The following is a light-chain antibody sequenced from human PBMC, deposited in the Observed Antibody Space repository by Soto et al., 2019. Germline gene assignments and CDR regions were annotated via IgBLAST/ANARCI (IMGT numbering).Light chain of an antibody. CDR3: QQYGRSPFT. CDR1: QSVSSNY. CDR2: GAS. Sequence: EMVMTQSPGTLSLSPGETATLSCRASQSVSSNYVAWFHQKPGQAPRLLIYGASSRATGVPERFSASGSGTDFTLTISRLEPEDFAVYYCQQYGRSPFTFGPGTKVDIK. J-gene: IGKJ3*01. V-gene: IGKV3-20*01.